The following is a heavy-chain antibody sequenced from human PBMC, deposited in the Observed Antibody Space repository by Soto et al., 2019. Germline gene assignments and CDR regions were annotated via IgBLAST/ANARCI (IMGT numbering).Heavy chain of an antibody. Sequence: PSETLSLACTVSGDSISGGDYYWSWIRHPPGKGPEWIGYIYYSGSHYYHPSLTSRATIPPATSQNQCSLKLSSVTAADTAVYYCARALDLVRGGKSERSLDYWGQGILVTVSS. V-gene: IGHV4-30-4*02. J-gene: IGHJ4*02. CDR1: GDSISGGDYY. D-gene: IGHD3-10*01. CDR2: IYYSGSH. CDR3: ARALDLVRGGKSERSLDY.